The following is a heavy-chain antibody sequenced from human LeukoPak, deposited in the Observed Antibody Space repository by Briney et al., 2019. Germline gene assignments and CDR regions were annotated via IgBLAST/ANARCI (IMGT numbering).Heavy chain of an antibody. J-gene: IGHJ6*03. CDR1: GGTFSSYA. D-gene: IGHD2-2*02. CDR3: ARAPLGYCSSTSCYTLGEIPNYYYYYMDV. Sequence: ASVKVSCKASGGTFSSYAISWVRQAPGQGLEWMGGIIPIFGTANYAQKFQGRVTITTDESTSTAYMELSSLRSEDTAVYYCARAPLGYCSSTSCYTLGEIPNYYYYYMDVWGKGTTVTVSS. CDR2: IIPIFGTA. V-gene: IGHV1-69*05.